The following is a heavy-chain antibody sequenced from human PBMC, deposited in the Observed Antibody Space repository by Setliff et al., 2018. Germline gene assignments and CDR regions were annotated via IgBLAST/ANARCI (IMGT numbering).Heavy chain of an antibody. Sequence: SETLSLTCAVYGGSFSTYYWIWIRQPPGKGLEWIGEINHSGSTNYSPSLKSRVTISVDTSRNHFSLKLSSVTAADTAVYYCARHSQLDDSSWRTIDYWGQGTLVTVSS. CDR2: INHSGST. D-gene: IGHD6-13*01. CDR3: ARHSQLDDSSWRTIDY. V-gene: IGHV4-34*01. J-gene: IGHJ4*02. CDR1: GGSFSTYY.